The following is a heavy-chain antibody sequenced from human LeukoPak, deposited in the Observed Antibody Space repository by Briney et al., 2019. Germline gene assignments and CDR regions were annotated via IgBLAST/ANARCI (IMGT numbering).Heavy chain of an antibody. J-gene: IGHJ4*02. D-gene: IGHD2/OR15-2a*01. CDR1: GFTVSNSY. CDR2: ISGGGMT. V-gene: IGHV3-53*01. CDR3: TRGFGGDLLEYYFDS. Sequence: GGSLRLSCVASGFTVSNSYMTWVRQTPGKGLEWVAFISGGGMTLYADSVKGRFIISRDYSKDTLHLQMNRLTVTDTAVYYCTRGFGGDLLEYYFDSWGQGTQVTVSS.